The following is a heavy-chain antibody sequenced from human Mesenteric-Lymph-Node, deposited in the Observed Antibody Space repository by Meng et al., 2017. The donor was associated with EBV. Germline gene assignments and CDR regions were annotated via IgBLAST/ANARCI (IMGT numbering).Heavy chain of an antibody. D-gene: IGHD4-17*01. Sequence: QVVLQESGPGLVEPSQTLSLTCAVPGCAISRGGHYWSWIRQPPGKGLVWIGYNYYRGSTYYNPSLESRVTISVDKSNIEFSLKLSSVTAADTALYYCAREAGTTVTTGGGAFDYWGQGTLVTVSS. CDR1: GCAISRGGHY. CDR3: AREAGTTVTTGGGAFDY. CDR2: NYYRGST. J-gene: IGHJ4*02. V-gene: IGHV4-30-4*01.